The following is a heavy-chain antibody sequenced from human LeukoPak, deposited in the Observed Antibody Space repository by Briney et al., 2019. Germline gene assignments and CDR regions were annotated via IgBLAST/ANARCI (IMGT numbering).Heavy chain of an antibody. D-gene: IGHD3-10*01. J-gene: IGHJ5*02. CDR1: GGSISSSSYY. CDR3: ASATYYYGSGSQNWFDP. Sequence: PSETLSLTCTVSGGSISSSSYYWGWIRQPPGKGLEWIGSIYYSGSTYYNPSLKSRVTISVDTSKNRFSLKLSSVTAADTAVYYCASATYYYGSGSQNWFDPWGQGTLVTVSS. CDR2: IYYSGST. V-gene: IGHV4-39*07.